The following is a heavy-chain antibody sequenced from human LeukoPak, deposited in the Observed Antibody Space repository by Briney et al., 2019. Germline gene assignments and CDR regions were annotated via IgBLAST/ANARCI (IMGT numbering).Heavy chain of an antibody. V-gene: IGHV4-31*03. CDR1: GASFSRGDQF. J-gene: IGHJ4*02. CDR3: SRGLDSRKLGY. CDR2: IHPSEML. Sequence: PSQTLSLTCTLSGASFSRGDQFGNWIRQSPGKGLEWIGIIHPSEMLYNNPSLESRVTISIDTSKNQFSLNLNSVTAADTAVYFCSRGLDSRKLGYWGQGTLVTVSS. D-gene: IGHD3-22*01.